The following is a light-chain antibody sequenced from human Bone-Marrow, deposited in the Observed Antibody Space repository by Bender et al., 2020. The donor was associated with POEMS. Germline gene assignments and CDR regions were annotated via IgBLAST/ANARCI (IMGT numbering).Light chain of an antibody. CDR3: CSYAGTYTYV. CDR1: SSDVGSYNV. J-gene: IGLJ1*01. Sequence: QSALTQPRSVSGSPGQSITISCTGTSSDVGSYNVVSWYQQHPGKAPKVMIYEGNKRPSGVSNRFSGSKSGNTASLTISGLQAEDEADYYCCSYAGTYTYVFGTGTKVTVL. CDR2: EGN. V-gene: IGLV2-23*01.